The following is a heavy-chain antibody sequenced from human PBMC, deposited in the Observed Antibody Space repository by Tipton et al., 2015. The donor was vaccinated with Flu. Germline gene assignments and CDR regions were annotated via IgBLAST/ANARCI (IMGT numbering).Heavy chain of an antibody. Sequence: QLVQSGAEVKKPGASVKVSCGASGYNFISYGINWVRQAPGQGLEWMGWISPYNGDTNYAQKFQGRVTLTAETSTSTVYMELRTLRSDDAAVYYCTRDHVASRGLNDHWGQGTPVTVSS. D-gene: IGHD2-15*01. V-gene: IGHV1-18*01. CDR2: ISPYNGDT. CDR1: GYNFISYG. CDR3: TRDHVASRGLNDH. J-gene: IGHJ4*02.